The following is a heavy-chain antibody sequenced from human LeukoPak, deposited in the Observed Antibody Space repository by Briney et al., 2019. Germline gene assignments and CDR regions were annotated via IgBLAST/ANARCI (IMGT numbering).Heavy chain of an antibody. CDR3: AKGVGSSGYYPNDY. V-gene: IGHV3-9*01. CDR2: ISWKSGSI. D-gene: IGHD3-22*01. J-gene: IGHJ4*02. Sequence: GGSLRLSCAASGFTFDDYAMHWVRQAPGKGLEWVSGISWKSGSIGYADSVKGRFTISRDNAKNSLYLQMNSLRAEDTALYYCAKGVGSSGYYPNDYWGQGTLVTVSS. CDR1: GFTFDDYA.